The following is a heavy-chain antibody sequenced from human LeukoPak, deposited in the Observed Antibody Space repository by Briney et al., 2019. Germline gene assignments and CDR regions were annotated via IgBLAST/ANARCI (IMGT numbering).Heavy chain of an antibody. CDR3: TRDFDFSSAI. V-gene: IGHV3-74*01. CDR1: GFTFSSYS. Sequence: GGSLRLSCAASGFTFSSYSMSWVRQAPGKGLVWVSRISPDGSTTGHADSVKGRFTTSRDNAKNTLFLQMNSLRAEDTAVYYCTRDFDFSSAIWGQGTLVTVSS. D-gene: IGHD3-3*01. CDR2: ISPDGSTT. J-gene: IGHJ4*02.